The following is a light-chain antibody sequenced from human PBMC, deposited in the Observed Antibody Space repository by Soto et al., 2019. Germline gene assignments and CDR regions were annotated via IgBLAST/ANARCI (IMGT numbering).Light chain of an antibody. CDR3: AAWDDSLNGPGYV. CDR1: SSNIGSNT. V-gene: IGLV1-44*01. CDR2: SNN. J-gene: IGLJ1*01. Sequence: QSVLTQPPSASGTPGQRVTISCSGSSSNIGSNTVNSYQQLPGAAPKLLIYSNNPRPSGVPAGFSGSKSGTSTSLAISGLQSEDEADYYCAAWDDSLNGPGYVFGTGTQLTVL.